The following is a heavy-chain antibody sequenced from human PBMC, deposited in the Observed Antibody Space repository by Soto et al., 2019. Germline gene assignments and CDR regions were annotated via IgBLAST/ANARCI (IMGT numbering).Heavy chain of an antibody. J-gene: IGHJ4*02. CDR1: GFTFSTYA. V-gene: IGHV3-74*01. CDR2: INSDGSST. Sequence: PGGSLRLSCAASGFTFSTYAMAWVRQAPGKGLEWVSWINSDGSSTSYADSVKGRFTISRDNAKNTLYLQMNSLRAEDTAVYYCASGGSSLNFDSWGQGTQVTVSS. D-gene: IGHD6-6*01. CDR3: ASGGSSLNFDS.